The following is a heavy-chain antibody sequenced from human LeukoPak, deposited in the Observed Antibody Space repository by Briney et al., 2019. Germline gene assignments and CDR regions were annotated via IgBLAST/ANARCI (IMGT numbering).Heavy chain of an antibody. CDR3: ARGTPSSMIVVVTYYFDY. J-gene: IGHJ4*02. CDR1: GGSISSYY. CDR2: IYYSGST. Sequence: PSETLSLTCTVSGGSISSYYWSWIRQPPGKGLEWIGYIYYSGSTNYNPSLKSRVTISVDTSKNQFSLKLSSVTAADTAVYYCARGTPSSMIVVVTYYFDYWGQGTPVTVSS. V-gene: IGHV4-59*08. D-gene: IGHD3-22*01.